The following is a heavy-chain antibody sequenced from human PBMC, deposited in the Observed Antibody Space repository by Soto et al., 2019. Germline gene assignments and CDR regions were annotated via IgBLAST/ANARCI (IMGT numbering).Heavy chain of an antibody. V-gene: IGHV1-69*01. CDR2: IIPIFGTA. J-gene: IGHJ5*02. D-gene: IGHD2-15*01. CDR1: GGTFSSYA. Sequence: QVQLVQSGAEVKKPGSSVKVSCKASGGTFSSYAISWVRQAPGQGLEWMGGIIPIFGTANYAQKFQGRVTITADESPSTAYMELSSLRAEDTAVYYCARGPLLGYCSGGSCYSELYNWFDPWGQGTLVTVSS. CDR3: ARGPLLGYCSGGSCYSELYNWFDP.